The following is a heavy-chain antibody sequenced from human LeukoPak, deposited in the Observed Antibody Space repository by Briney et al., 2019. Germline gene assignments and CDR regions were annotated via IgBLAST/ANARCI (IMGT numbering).Heavy chain of an antibody. J-gene: IGHJ5*02. Sequence: GGSLRLSCAASGFTVSSNYMSWVRQAPGKGLEWVSVIYSGWSTYYADSVKGRFTISIDNSKNTLYLQMNSLRAEDTAVYYCARSIAVAETYWFDPWGEGTLVTVSS. CDR1: GFTVSSNY. CDR2: IYSGWST. CDR3: ARSIAVAETYWFDP. D-gene: IGHD6-19*01. V-gene: IGHV3-53*01.